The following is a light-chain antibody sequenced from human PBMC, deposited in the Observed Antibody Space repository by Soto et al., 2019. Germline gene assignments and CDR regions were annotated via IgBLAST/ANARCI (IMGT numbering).Light chain of an antibody. CDR1: QSISSW. CDR2: DAS. Sequence: DIQMTQSPSTLSASVGDRVTITCRASQSISSWLAWYQQKPGKAPKLLIYDASSLESGVPSRFSGSGSGTEFTLTISSLLPDDFATYYCQQYNSYSRPTFGQGTKVEIK. V-gene: IGKV1-5*01. CDR3: QQYNSYSRPT. J-gene: IGKJ1*01.